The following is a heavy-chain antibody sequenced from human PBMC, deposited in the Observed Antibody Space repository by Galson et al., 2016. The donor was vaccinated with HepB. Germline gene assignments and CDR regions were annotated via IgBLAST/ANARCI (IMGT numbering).Heavy chain of an antibody. V-gene: IGHV1-69*06. CDR2: IIPVFGTA. CDR3: AEGDYDILTHYSRPLHY. CDR1: GGTFSSYA. J-gene: IGHJ4*02. D-gene: IGHD3-9*01. Sequence: SVKVSCKASGGTFSSYAISWVRQAPGQGLEWMGGIIPVFGTANYAQKFQGRVTITADKSTRIVYMELNSLRSEDTAVYYCAEGDYDILTHYSRPLHYWGQGTLVTVSS.